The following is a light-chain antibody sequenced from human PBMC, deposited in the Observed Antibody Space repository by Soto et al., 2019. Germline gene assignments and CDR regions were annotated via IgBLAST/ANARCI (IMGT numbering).Light chain of an antibody. Sequence: ELVLTQSPGTLSFSPGERATLSCRASQSVSSSYLAWYQQKPGQAPRLRIYGASSRATGIPDRFSGSGSGTDFTLTISSLEPEALAVYYCQQYGSSPGTFGGGTKVEIK. CDR3: QQYGSSPGT. V-gene: IGKV3-20*01. CDR1: QSVSSSY. CDR2: GAS. J-gene: IGKJ4*01.